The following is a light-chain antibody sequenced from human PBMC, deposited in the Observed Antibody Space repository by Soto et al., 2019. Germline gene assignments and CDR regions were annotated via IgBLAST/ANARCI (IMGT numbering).Light chain of an antibody. J-gene: IGKJ1*01. V-gene: IGKV1-5*01. Sequence: DIQITQAPSTGSASVGDRVTFTCRASQSITTWLAWYQQKPGKAPKLLISDVSSLKSGVPSRFSGSGSGTEFTLTISGLHPDDSATYYCQQYNSFWTFGQGTKVDI. CDR3: QQYNSFWT. CDR1: QSITTW. CDR2: DVS.